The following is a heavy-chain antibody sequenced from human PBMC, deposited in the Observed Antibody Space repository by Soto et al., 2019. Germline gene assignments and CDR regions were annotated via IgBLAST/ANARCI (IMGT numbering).Heavy chain of an antibody. CDR1: GGSISSGGYY. V-gene: IGHV4-31*03. Sequence: SETLSLTCTVSGGSISSGGYYWSWIRQHPGKGLEWIGYIYYSGSTYYNPSLKSRVTISVDTSKNQFSLKLSSVTAADTAVYYCAREPEGGSYSGWSYYYYGMDVWGQGTTVTVSS. CDR2: IYYSGST. D-gene: IGHD1-26*01. J-gene: IGHJ6*02. CDR3: AREPEGGSYSGWSYYYYGMDV.